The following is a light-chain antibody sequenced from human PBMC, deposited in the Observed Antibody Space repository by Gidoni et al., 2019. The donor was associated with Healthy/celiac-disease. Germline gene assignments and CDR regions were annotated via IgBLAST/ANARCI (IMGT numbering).Light chain of an antibody. Sequence: ENVLTQSPATLSLSPGERATLSCRASQSVSSYLAWYQQKPGQAPRLLIYDASNRATGIPARFSGSGSGTDFTLTISSLEPEDFAVYYCQQRSNWFTFGPGTKVDIK. CDR3: QQRSNWFT. CDR1: QSVSSY. J-gene: IGKJ3*01. V-gene: IGKV3-11*01. CDR2: DAS.